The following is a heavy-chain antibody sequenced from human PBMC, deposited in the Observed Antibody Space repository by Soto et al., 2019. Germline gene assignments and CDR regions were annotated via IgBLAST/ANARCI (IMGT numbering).Heavy chain of an antibody. D-gene: IGHD2-2*01. J-gene: IGHJ5*02. V-gene: IGHV3-23*01. CDR2: ISGSGGST. CDR1: GFTFSSYA. CDR3: AKDSPFIVVVPAAPSNWFDP. Sequence: GGSLRLSCAASGFTFSSYAMSWVRQAPGKGLEWVSAISGSGGSTYYADSVKGRFTISRDNSKNTPYLQMNSLRAEDTAVYYCAKDSPFIVVVPAAPSNWFDPWGQGTLVTVSS.